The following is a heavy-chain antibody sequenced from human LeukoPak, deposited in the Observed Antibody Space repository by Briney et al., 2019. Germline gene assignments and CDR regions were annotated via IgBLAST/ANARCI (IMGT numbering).Heavy chain of an antibody. CDR3: ARHYPTLYGDPSRYFDS. V-gene: IGHV5-51*01. D-gene: IGHD4/OR15-4a*01. CDR1: GYSFTSYW. Sequence: SGESLKISCKGSGYSFTSYWIGWVRQMPGKGLEWMGIIYPGDSDTRYSPSFQGQVTISADKSISTAYLQWSSLKASDTAMYYCARHYPTLYGDPSRYFDSWGQGTVVTVSS. J-gene: IGHJ4*02. CDR2: IYPGDSDT.